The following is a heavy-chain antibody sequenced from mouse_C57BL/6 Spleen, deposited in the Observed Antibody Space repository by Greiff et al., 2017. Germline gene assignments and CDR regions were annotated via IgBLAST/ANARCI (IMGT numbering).Heavy chain of an antibody. CDR1: GYSITSGYY. J-gene: IGHJ4*01. CDR2: ISYDGSN. CDR3: ARDPGSKYYYAMDY. Sequence: DVKLQESGPGLVKPSQSLSLTCSVTGYSITSGYYWNWIRQFPGNKLEWMGYISYDGSNNYNPSLKNRISITRDTSKNQFFLKLNSVTTEDTATYYCARDPGSKYYYAMDYWGQGTSVTVSS. D-gene: IGHD2-5*01. V-gene: IGHV3-6*01.